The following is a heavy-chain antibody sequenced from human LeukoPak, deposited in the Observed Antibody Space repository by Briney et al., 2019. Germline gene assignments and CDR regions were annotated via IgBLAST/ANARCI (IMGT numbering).Heavy chain of an antibody. CDR1: VGSFSGYY. D-gene: IGHD1-1*01. CDR3: ARGYRYRLLDY. CDR2: INHSGST. Sequence: SETLSLTCAVYVGSFSGYYWSWIRQPPGKGLECIGEINHSGSTNYNPSLKSRVTISVDTSKDQFSLKLSSVTAADTAVYYCARGYRYRLLDYWGQGTLVTVSS. J-gene: IGHJ4*02. V-gene: IGHV4-34*01.